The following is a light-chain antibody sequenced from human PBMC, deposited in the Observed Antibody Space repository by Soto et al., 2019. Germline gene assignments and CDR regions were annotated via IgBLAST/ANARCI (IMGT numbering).Light chain of an antibody. CDR1: SSDIGGYNF. J-gene: IGLJ1*01. Sequence: QSVLTQPPSASGSPGQSVTISCTGTSSDIGGYNFVSWYQQYPGKAPKLIIFEVYNRPTGVHDRFSDSKSGNTASLTVSGLQAEDEADYYCSAHGGSSNPDAFGTGTKVTVL. V-gene: IGLV2-8*01. CDR2: EVY. CDR3: SAHGGSSNPDA.